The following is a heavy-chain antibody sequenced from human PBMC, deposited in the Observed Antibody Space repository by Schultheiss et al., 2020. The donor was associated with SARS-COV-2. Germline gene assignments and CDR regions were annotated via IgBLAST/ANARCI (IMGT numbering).Heavy chain of an antibody. CDR1: GFTFTSSA. Sequence: SVKVSCKASGFTFTSSAVQWVRQARGQRLEWIGWIVVGSGNTNYAQKFQERITITRDMSTSTAYMELSSLRSEDTAVYYCARNSRVITFGGVIVKFDYWGQGTLVTVSS. J-gene: IGHJ4*02. CDR2: IVVGSGNT. CDR3: ARNSRVITFGGVIVKFDY. V-gene: IGHV1-58*01. D-gene: IGHD3-16*02.